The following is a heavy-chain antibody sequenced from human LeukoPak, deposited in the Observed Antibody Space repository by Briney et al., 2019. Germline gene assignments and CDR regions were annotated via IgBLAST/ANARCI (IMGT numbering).Heavy chain of an antibody. Sequence: SETLSLTCTVSGDSITSQYWSWIRQTPGRGLEWIGYIFYSGSASYNPSLKSRVTMSVDTSKNQFSLKLSSVTAADTAVYYCARHGSVRSPLGPWGQGTLVTVSS. CDR1: GDSITSQY. D-gene: IGHD3-10*01. CDR3: ARHGSVRSPLGP. J-gene: IGHJ5*02. CDR2: IFYSGSA. V-gene: IGHV4-59*08.